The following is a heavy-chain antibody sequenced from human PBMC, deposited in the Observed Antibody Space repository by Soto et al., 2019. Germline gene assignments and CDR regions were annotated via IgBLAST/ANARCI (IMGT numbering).Heavy chain of an antibody. V-gene: IGHV3-73*01. CDR1: GFAFSGSA. J-gene: IGHJ6*02. CDR2: IRSKANSYAT. D-gene: IGHD4-4*01. CDR3: TRHDYSNYAFSYYYYGMDV. Sequence: LSCAASGFAFSGSAMHLVRQPSGKGLEWVGRIRSKANSYATAYAASVKGRFTISRDDSKNTAYLQMNSLKTEDTAVYYCTRHDYSNYAFSYYYYGMDVWGQGTTVTVSS.